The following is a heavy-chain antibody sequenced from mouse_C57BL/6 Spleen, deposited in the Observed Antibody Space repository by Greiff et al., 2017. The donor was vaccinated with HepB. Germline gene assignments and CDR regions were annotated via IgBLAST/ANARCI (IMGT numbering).Heavy chain of an antibody. CDR3: ARSKSYDGYSYYYAMDY. Sequence: VQLQQSGPELVKPGASVKIPCKASGYTFTDYNMDWVKQSHGKSLEWIGDINPNNGGTIYNQKFKGKATLTVDKSSSTAYMELRSLTSEDTAVYYCARSKSYDGYSYYYAMDYWGQGTSVTVSS. J-gene: IGHJ4*01. CDR1: GYTFTDYN. D-gene: IGHD2-3*01. V-gene: IGHV1-18*01. CDR2: INPNNGGT.